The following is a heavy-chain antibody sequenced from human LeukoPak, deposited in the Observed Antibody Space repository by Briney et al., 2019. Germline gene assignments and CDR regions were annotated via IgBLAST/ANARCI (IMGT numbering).Heavy chain of an antibody. CDR3: ARLEGGIVVVVAD. V-gene: IGHV4-59*08. CDR2: IYYSGST. Sequence: SETLSLTCTVSGGSISSYYWSWIRQPPGEGLEWIGYIYYSGSTNYNPSLKSRVTISVDTSKNQFSLKLSSVTAADTAVYYCARLEGGIVVVVADWGQGTLVTVSS. D-gene: IGHD2-15*01. J-gene: IGHJ4*02. CDR1: GGSISSYY.